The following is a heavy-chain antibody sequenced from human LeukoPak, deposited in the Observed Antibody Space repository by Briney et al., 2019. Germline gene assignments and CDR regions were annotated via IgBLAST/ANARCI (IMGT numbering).Heavy chain of an antibody. CDR1: GFTFSDYY. V-gene: IGHV3-11*04. CDR3: ARGFDSLVYYYYYMDV. Sequence: GGSLRLSCAASGFTFSDYYMSWIRQAPGKGLEWVSYISSSGSTIYYADSVKGRFTISRDNAKNSLYLQMNSLRAEDTAVYYCARGFDSLVYYYYYMDVWGKGTTVTVSS. J-gene: IGHJ6*03. CDR2: ISSSGSTI. D-gene: IGHD3-9*01.